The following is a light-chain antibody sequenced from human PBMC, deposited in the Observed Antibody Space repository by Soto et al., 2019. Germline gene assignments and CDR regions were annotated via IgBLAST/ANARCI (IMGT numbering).Light chain of an antibody. CDR3: SSHAGIINVV. CDR2: EVT. J-gene: IGLJ3*02. CDR1: SSDVGGYNY. Sequence: QSVLTQPPSASGSPGQSVTISCTGTSSDVGGYNYVSWYQQHPGKAPKLIIYEVTKRPSGVPDRFSGSKSGNTASLTVSGILAEDEADYYCSSHAGIINVVFGGGTKLTVL. V-gene: IGLV2-8*01.